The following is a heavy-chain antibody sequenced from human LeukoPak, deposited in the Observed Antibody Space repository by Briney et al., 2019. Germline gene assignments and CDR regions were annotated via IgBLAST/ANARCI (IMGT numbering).Heavy chain of an antibody. CDR1: GGSISSYY. CDR3: ARDAPYGDFWFDP. V-gene: IGHV4-4*07. CDR2: IFSSGIT. D-gene: IGHD4-17*01. Sequence: SEPLSLTCTVSGGSISSYYWSWIRQPAGKGLEWIGRIFSSGITKYMPSLKSRVTMSVDTSKNQFSLRLSSVTAADTAVYYCARDAPYGDFWFDPWGQGTLVTVSS. J-gene: IGHJ5*02.